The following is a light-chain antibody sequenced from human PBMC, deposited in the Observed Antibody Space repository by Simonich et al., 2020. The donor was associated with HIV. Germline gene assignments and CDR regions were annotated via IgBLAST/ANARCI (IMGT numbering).Light chain of an antibody. CDR2: YAS. V-gene: IGKV6-21*01. J-gene: IGKJ2*01. CDR3: HQSSSLPYT. CDR1: QSIGSS. Sequence: TQSPSSLSASVGDRVTITCRASQSIGSSLHWYQQKPDQSPKLRITYASQSFAGVPSRFSGSGSGTDFTRTINTLEAEDAATYYCHQSSSLPYTFGQGTKLEIK.